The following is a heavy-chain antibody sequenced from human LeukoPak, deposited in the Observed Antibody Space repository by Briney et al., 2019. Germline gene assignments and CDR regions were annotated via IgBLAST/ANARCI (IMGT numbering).Heavy chain of an antibody. CDR1: GGSISSYY. D-gene: IGHD3-22*01. CDR2: IYTSGST. J-gene: IGHJ4*02. CDR3: AATYYYDSSGYYLFDY. V-gene: IGHV4-4*07. Sequence: SETLSLTCTVSGGSISSYYWSWIRQPAGKGLEWIGRIYTSGSTNYNPSLKSRVTMSVDTSKNQFSLKLSSVTAADTAVYYRAATYYYDSSGYYLFDYWGQGTLVTVSS.